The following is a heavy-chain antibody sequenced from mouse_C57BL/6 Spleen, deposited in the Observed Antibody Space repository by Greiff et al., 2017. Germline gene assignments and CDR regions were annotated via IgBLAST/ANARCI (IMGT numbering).Heavy chain of an antibody. Sequence: EVQLQQSGPELVKPGASVKISCKASGYSFTSYYMNWVKQSPEKSLEWIGEINPSTGGTTYNPKFKAKATLTVAKSSSTASMQLKRLLSDESSVYYAAKAPPIFYTAVSYFDVWGQGTTLTVSS. CDR2: INPSTGGT. J-gene: IGHJ2*01. CDR3: AKAPPIFYTAVSYFDV. CDR1: GYSFTSYY. V-gene: IGHV1-42*01. D-gene: IGHD1-1*01.